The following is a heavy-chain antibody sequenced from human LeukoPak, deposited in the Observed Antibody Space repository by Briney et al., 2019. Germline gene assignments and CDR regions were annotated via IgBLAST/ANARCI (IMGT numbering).Heavy chain of an antibody. CDR2: INHSGST. D-gene: IGHD3-10*01. Sequence: PSETLSLTCAVYGGSFSGYYWSWIRQPPGKGLEWIGEINHSGSTNYNPSLKSRVTISVDTSKNQFSLKLSSVTAADTAVYYCARRRHHGRLLWCGELNFGFDYWGQGTLVTVSS. CDR3: ARRRHHGRLLWCGELNFGFDY. CDR1: GGSFSGYY. V-gene: IGHV4-34*01. J-gene: IGHJ4*02.